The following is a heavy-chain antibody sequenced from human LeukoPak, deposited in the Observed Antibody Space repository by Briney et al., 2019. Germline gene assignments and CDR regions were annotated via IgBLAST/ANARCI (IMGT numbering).Heavy chain of an antibody. CDR3: ATDLGDSGSHHDY. Sequence: GASVTVSCKVSGYTLTELSMHWVRQAPGKGLEWMGGFGPEDGETIYAQKFQGRVTMTEDTSTDTAYMELSSLRSEDTAVYYRATDLGDSGSHHDYWGQGTLVTVSS. J-gene: IGHJ4*02. D-gene: IGHD1-26*01. V-gene: IGHV1-24*01. CDR1: GYTLTELS. CDR2: FGPEDGET.